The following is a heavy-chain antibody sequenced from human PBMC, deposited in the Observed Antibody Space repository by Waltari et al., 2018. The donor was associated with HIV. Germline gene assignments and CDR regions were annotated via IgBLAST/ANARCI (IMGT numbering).Heavy chain of an antibody. CDR3: VREKKGIGVYYAMDV. D-gene: IGHD3-22*01. CDR2: INAGNGNT. CDR1: GYTFSTFA. V-gene: IGHV1-3*01. Sequence: SVKVSCKASGYTFSTFAMHWVRQAPGQRLEWMGWINAGNGNTKYSQNFQDRVTITRDTSASTAYMELSSLRSEDTALYYCVREKKGIGVYYAMDVWGQGTAVTVSS. J-gene: IGHJ6*02.